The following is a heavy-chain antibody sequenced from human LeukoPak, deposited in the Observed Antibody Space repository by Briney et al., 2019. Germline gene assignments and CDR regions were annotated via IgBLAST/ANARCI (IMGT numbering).Heavy chain of an antibody. CDR2: IGSSSSYI. J-gene: IGHJ3*02. D-gene: IGHD3-22*01. Sequence: TGGSLRLSCAASGFTFSSYSMNWVRQAPGKGLEWVSSIGSSSSYIYYADSVKGRFTISRDNAKNSLYLQMNSLRAEDTAVYYCARGTLYYYDSSGLDAFDIWGQGTMVTVSS. CDR3: ARGTLYYYDSSGLDAFDI. CDR1: GFTFSSYS. V-gene: IGHV3-21*01.